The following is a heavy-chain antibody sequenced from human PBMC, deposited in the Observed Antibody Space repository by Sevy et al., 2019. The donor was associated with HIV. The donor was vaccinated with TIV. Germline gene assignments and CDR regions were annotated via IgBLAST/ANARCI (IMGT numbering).Heavy chain of an antibody. CDR1: GFTFSSYG. Sequence: GGSLRLSCAASGFTFSSYGMHWVRQAPGKGLEWVAVIWYDGSNKYYADSVKGRFTISRDNSKNTLYLQMNSLRAEDTAVYYCARGKTMVRGVNILDYWGQGTLVTVSS. V-gene: IGHV3-33*01. J-gene: IGHJ4*02. CDR3: ARGKTMVRGVNILDY. D-gene: IGHD3-10*01. CDR2: IWYDGSNK.